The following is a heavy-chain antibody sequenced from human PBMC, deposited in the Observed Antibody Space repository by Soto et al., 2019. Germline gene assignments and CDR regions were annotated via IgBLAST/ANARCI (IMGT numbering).Heavy chain of an antibody. CDR2: IIPIFGTA. Sequence: ASVKVSCKASGGTFSSYAISWVRQAPGQGLEWMGGIIPIFGTANYAQKFQGRVTITADESTSTAYMELSSLRSEDTAVYYCARGNVQEWLRLGAYFDYWGQGTLVTVSS. J-gene: IGHJ4*02. CDR3: ARGNVQEWLRLGAYFDY. D-gene: IGHD5-12*01. V-gene: IGHV1-69*13. CDR1: GGTFSSYA.